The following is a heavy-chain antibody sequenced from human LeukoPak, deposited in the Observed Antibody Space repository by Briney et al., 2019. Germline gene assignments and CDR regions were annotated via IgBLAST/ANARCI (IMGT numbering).Heavy chain of an antibody. J-gene: IGHJ5*02. CDR1: GASISNTNY. Sequence: SGTLSLTCAVSGASISNTNYWSWVRQPPGKGLEWIGEIYHSGSINYNPSLKSRVIISEDKSKNQLSLKLSSVTAADTAVYYCARNGGRSGWGNWFDPWGQGTLVTVSS. CDR2: IYHSGSI. D-gene: IGHD6-19*01. CDR3: ARNGGRSGWGNWFDP. V-gene: IGHV4-4*02.